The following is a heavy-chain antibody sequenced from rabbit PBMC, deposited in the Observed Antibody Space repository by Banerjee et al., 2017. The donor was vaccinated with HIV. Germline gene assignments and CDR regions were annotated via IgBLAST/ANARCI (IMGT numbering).Heavy chain of an antibody. CDR2: INTSSGNT. J-gene: IGHJ4*01. CDR1: GFTLSGYW. D-gene: IGHD4-1*01. V-gene: IGHV1S45*01. CDR3: ARDLAGVIGWNFDL. Sequence: QEQLEESGGDLVKPGASLTLTCTASGFTLSGYWMSWVRQAPGKGLEWIACINTSSGNTVYASWAKGRFTISKTSSTTVTLQMTSLTAADTATYFCARDLAGVIGWNFDLWGPGTLVTVS.